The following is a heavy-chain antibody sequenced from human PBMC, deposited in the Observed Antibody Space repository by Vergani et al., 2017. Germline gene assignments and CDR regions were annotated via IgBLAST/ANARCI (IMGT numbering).Heavy chain of an antibody. Sequence: QVQLQESGPGLVKPSETLFLTCSVSGGSISSYYWSWIRQPPGKGLEWIGYIYYSGSTNYNPSLKSRVTISVDTSKNQFSLKLSSVTAADTAVYYCARIGSSWYDYWGQGTLVTVSS. V-gene: IGHV4-59*01. D-gene: IGHD6-13*01. J-gene: IGHJ4*02. CDR1: GGSISSYY. CDR2: IYYSGST. CDR3: ARIGSSWYDY.